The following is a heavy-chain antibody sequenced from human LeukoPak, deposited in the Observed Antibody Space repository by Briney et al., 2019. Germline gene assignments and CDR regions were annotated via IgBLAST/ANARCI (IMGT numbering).Heavy chain of an antibody. CDR3: AKDLLLWSSHVYGY. CDR2: IKQDGSEK. D-gene: IGHD3-10*01. Sequence: GGSLRLSCAASGFTFGSYWMSWVRQAPGKGLEWVANIKQDGSEKYYVDSVKGRFTISRDNAKNSLYLQMNSLRAEDTAVYYCAKDLLLWSSHVYGYWGQGTLVTVSS. J-gene: IGHJ4*02. V-gene: IGHV3-7*03. CDR1: GFTFGSYW.